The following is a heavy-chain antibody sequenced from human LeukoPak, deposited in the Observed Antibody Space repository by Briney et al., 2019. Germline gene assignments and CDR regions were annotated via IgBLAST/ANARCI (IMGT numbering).Heavy chain of an antibody. CDR2: SRNKANSYTT. Sequence: PGGSLRLSCTASGFTFSDRYIDWVRQAPGKGLEWVGRSRNKANSYTTKYAASVKGRFTISRDESQNLLYLQMNSLTTEDTAVYYCTRCSTGTRLYYFDYWGQGTLVTVSS. CDR1: GFTFSDRY. D-gene: IGHD1/OR15-1a*01. CDR3: TRCSTGTRLYYFDY. V-gene: IGHV3-72*01. J-gene: IGHJ4*02.